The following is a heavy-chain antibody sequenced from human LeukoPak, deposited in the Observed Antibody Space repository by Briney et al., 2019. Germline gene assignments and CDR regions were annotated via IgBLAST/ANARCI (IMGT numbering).Heavy chain of an antibody. CDR1: RFTFSSYW. J-gene: IGHJ4*02. CDR3: ARDTYRFDDY. V-gene: IGHV3-7*01. CDR2: INEDGSDK. Sequence: GGSLRLSCAASRFTFSSYWMSWVRQAPGKGLEWVASINEDGSDKYYVDSVKGRFTISRDNAKNSLYLQMNSLRAEDTAVYYCARDTYRFDDYWGQGTLVTVSS.